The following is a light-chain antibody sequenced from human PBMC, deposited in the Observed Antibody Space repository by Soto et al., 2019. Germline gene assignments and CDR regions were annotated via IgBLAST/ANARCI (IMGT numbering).Light chain of an antibody. J-gene: IGLJ1*01. CDR3: RAYSGSNNFV. Sequence: QSVLTQPAAASGSPGQSVTISCTGTSSDVGGYNYVSWYRQHPGKAPKLIICDVNKWPSGGPDRVSGAKSRNTASLTVSGLQAEHEADYYCRAYSGSNNFVFATGNKGTVL. CDR1: SSDVGGYNY. V-gene: IGLV2-8*01. CDR2: DVN.